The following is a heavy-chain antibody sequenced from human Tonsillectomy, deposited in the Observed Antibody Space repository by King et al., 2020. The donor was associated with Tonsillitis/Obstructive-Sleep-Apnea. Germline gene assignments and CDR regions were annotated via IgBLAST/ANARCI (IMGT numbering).Heavy chain of an antibody. J-gene: IGHJ4*02. CDR3: ARSDYGDSYFDY. Sequence: TLKESGPVLVKPTETLTLTCTVSGFSLSNARMGVSWIRQPPGKALEWLAHIFSNDEKSYSTSLKSRLTISKDTSNSQVVLTMTNMDPVDTATYYCARSDYGDSYFDYWGQGTLVTVSS. V-gene: IGHV2-26*01. D-gene: IGHD4-17*01. CDR2: IFSNDEK. CDR1: GFSLSNARMG.